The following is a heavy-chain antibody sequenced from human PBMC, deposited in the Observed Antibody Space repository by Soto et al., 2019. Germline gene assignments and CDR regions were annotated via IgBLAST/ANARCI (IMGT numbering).Heavy chain of an antibody. D-gene: IGHD5-12*01. CDR3: TRMPGGGWQRFFDY. CDR1: GVNFIDHD. CDR2: ITVGGAQK. V-gene: IGHV3-23*01. J-gene: IGHJ4*02. Sequence: XGALRLSCEAAGVNFIDHDMSWVRQAPGKGLEWVSSITVGGAQKDYGQSVKGRFTISRENSNDTLFLQMDSLQVEDTAIYYCTRMPGGGWQRFFDYWGQGTVVTVSS.